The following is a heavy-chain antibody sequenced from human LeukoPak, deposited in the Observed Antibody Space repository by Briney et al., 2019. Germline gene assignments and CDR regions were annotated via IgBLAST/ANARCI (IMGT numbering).Heavy chain of an antibody. D-gene: IGHD1-26*01. Sequence: PSETLSLTCSVSGDSITGYYWSWIRQPPGKGLEWIGEINHSGSTNYDPSLKSRVTISVDTSKNQFSLKLSSVTAADTAVYYCAKSGGYGLIDYWGQGTLVTVSS. V-gene: IGHV4-34*01. CDR1: GDSITGYY. J-gene: IGHJ4*02. CDR3: AKSGGYGLIDY. CDR2: INHSGST.